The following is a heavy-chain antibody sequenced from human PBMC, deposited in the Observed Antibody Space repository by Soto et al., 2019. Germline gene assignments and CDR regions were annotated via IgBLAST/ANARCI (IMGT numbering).Heavy chain of an antibody. D-gene: IGHD1-7*01. CDR3: ARDRSSYARNFDAFDF. CDR2: ISAYTGNT. Sequence: QVQLVQSGAEVKKSGASVKVSCKASGYMFASFGISWVRQAPGQGLEWMGWISAYTGNTKYAQKVQDRVTMTIDTSTITAHIELRSRRPDDTAMYFCARDRSSYARNFDAFDFWGQGTMVTVSS. CDR1: GYMFASFG. J-gene: IGHJ3*01. V-gene: IGHV1-18*04.